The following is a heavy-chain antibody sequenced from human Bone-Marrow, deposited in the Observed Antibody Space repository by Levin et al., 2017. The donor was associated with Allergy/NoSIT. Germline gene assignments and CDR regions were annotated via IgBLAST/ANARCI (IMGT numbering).Heavy chain of an antibody. D-gene: IGHD3-22*01. J-gene: IGHJ4*02. CDR1: GGSISTYY. V-gene: IGHV4-59*01. CDR3: ARDNYYDSSGYYRLDY. CDR2: VFYSGTT. Sequence: TSGGSLRLSCTVSGGSISTYYWNWIRQPPGKGLEWIGYVFYSGTTYYNPSLKSRVTISVDTSKNQFSLNLSSVTAADTAMYYCARDNYYDSSGYYRLDYWGQGTLVTVSS.